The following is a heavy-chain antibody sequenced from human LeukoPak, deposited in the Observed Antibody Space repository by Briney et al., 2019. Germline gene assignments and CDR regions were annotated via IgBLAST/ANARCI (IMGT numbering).Heavy chain of an antibody. CDR1: GGSISSGGYY. V-gene: IGHV4-61*08. CDR2: IYHSGST. J-gene: IGHJ3*02. CDR3: ASAKYDTDVFDI. D-gene: IGHD3-22*01. Sequence: KASETLSLTCTFSGGSISSGGYYWNWIRQPPGKGLEWIGYIYHSGSTNYNPSLKSRVTISVDTSKNQFSLKLSSVTAADTAVYYCASAKYDTDVFDIWGQGTMVTVSS.